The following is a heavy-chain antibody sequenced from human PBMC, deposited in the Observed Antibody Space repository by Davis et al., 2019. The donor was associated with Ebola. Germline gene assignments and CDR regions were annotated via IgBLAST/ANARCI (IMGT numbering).Heavy chain of an antibody. J-gene: IGHJ6*02. CDR3: ARDRPLDFFFGDYYGMDV. CDR2: ISSDSDYI. V-gene: IGHV3-21*01. D-gene: IGHD3-16*01. CDR1: GFTFSTYS. Sequence: GESLKISCAASGFTFSTYSMSWVRQAPGKALEWVSSISSDSDYIYYADSAKGRFTISRDNAKNSLFLQMNSLRAEDTAVYYCARDRPLDFFFGDYYGMDVWGQGTTVIVSS.